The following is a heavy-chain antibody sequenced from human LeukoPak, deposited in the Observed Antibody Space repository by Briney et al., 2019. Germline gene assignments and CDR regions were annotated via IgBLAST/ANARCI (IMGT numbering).Heavy chain of an antibody. J-gene: IGHJ6*02. CDR2: MNPNSGNT. V-gene: IGHV1-8*01. CDR1: GYTFTSYD. CDR3: ARLASSSPRYYYGMDV. Sequence: ASVKVSCKASGYTFTSYDINWVRQATGQGLEWMGWMNPNSGNTGYAQKFQGRVTMTRNTSISTAYMELSSLRSEDTAVYYCARLASSSPRYYYGMDVWGQGTMVTVSS. D-gene: IGHD6-13*01.